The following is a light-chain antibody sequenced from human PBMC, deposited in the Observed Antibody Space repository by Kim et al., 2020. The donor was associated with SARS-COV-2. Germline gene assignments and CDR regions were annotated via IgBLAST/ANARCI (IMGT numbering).Light chain of an antibody. J-gene: IGKJ1*01. CDR1: QGMRDD. V-gene: IGKV1-6*01. CDR2: VAS. CDR3: LQYHNYPRT. Sequence: ASVGDRVIITCRPSQGMRDDLGWYQQKPGKAPKLLMYVASSPQSGVPSRFSGSGSGTDFTLTISSLQPEDFATYYCLQYHNYPRTFGQGTKV.